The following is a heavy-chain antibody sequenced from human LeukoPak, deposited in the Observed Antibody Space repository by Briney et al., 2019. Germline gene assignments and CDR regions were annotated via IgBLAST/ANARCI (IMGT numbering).Heavy chain of an antibody. V-gene: IGHV3-23*01. CDR3: TKGTIWLPFDY. J-gene: IGHJ4*02. D-gene: IGHD5-18*01. CDR2: ISGSGGST. CDR1: GFTFSNYA. Sequence: GGSLRLSCAASGFTFSNYAMSWARQAPGKGLEWVSAISGSGGSTYYADSVKGRFTISSGNYKNMLYLQMNSLRAEDTAVYYCTKGTIWLPFDYWGQGTLVTVSS.